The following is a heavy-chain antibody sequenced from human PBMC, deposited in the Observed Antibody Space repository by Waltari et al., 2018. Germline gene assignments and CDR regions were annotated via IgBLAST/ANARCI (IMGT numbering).Heavy chain of an antibody. J-gene: IGHJ5*02. V-gene: IGHV4-34*01. D-gene: IGHD1-26*01. CDR1: GGSFSGYY. Sequence: QVQLQQWGAGLLKPSETLSLTCAVYGGSFSGYYWSWIRQPPGKGLEWIGEINHSGSTNYNPSLKSRVTISVDPSKNQFSLKLSSVTAADTAVYYCARGVGATNWFDPWGQGTLVTVSS. CDR2: INHSGST. CDR3: ARGVGATNWFDP.